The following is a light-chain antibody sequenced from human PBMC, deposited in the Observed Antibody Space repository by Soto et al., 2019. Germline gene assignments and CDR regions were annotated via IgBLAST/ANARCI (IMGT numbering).Light chain of an antibody. Sequence: QAVLTQPPSASGTPGQRVTISCSGSSSNIGSNTVNWYQQLPGTAPKLLIYSNNQRPSGVPDRFSGSNSGTSASLAISGLQSEDEADYDCAAWDDSLSGNVFGSGTKVTVL. V-gene: IGLV1-44*01. J-gene: IGLJ1*01. CDR2: SNN. CDR1: SSNIGSNT. CDR3: AAWDDSLSGNV.